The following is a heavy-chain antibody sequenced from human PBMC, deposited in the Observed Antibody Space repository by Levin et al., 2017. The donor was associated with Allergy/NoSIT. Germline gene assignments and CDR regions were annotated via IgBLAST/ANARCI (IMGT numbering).Heavy chain of an antibody. Sequence: QTGGSLRLSCAASGFTFSSYSMNWVRQAPGKGLECVSYISSGSSTIYYADSVKGRFTISRDNAKNSLYLQMSSLRAEDTAVYYCARVRRGGQDWGQGTLVTVSS. CDR1: GFTFSSYS. V-gene: IGHV3-48*01. D-gene: IGHD3-10*01. CDR3: ARVRRGGQD. CDR2: ISSGSSTI. J-gene: IGHJ4*02.